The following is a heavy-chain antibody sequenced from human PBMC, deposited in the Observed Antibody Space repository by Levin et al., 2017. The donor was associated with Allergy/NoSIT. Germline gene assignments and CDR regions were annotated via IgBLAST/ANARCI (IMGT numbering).Heavy chain of an antibody. D-gene: IGHD5-18*01. J-gene: IGHJ5*02. CDR3: ARGPLRPNTAMALRFDP. CDR1: GFTFSSYA. CDR2: ISYDGSNK. V-gene: IGHV3-30-3*01. Sequence: GGSLRLSCAASGFTFSSYAMHWVRQAPGKGLEWVAVISYDGSNKYYADSVKGRFTISRDNSKNTLYLQMNSLRAEDTAVYYCARGPLRPNTAMALRFDPWGQGTLVTVSS.